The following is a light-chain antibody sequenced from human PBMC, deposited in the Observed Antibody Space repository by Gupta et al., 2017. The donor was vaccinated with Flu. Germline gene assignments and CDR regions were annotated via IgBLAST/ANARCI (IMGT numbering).Light chain of an antibody. Sequence: QPRPGPAPKIMVYQASRLERGVSSRGSGSESGTAFTLTIRSLQPADLATYYCQQYNTYSQCTFGQGTKVEIK. CDR3: QQYNTYSQCT. J-gene: IGKJ1*01. V-gene: IGKV1-5*01. CDR2: QAS.